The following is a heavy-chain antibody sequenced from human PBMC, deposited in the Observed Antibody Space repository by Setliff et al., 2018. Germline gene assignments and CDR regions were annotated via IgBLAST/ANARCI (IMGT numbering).Heavy chain of an antibody. CDR1: GYSVNTGY. D-gene: IGHD5-18*01. V-gene: IGHV4-38-2*01. CDR2: IYYTGNT. J-gene: IGHJ3*01. CDR3: ARVKVYTAWGDGFDV. Sequence: SETLSLTCVVAGYSVNTGYWAWIRQSPGKVLEWIGTIYYTGNTYYNPSLKSRVTVSVDTSRNPFSLTLNSVPAGDTAVYYCARVKVYTAWGDGFDVWGQGTLVTVSS.